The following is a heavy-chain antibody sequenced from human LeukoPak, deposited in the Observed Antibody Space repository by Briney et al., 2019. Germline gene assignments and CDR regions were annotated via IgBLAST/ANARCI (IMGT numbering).Heavy chain of an antibody. CDR1: GFTFSNAW. J-gene: IGHJ4*02. V-gene: IGHV3-15*01. Sequence: KTGGSLRLSCAASGFTFSNAWMSWVRQAPGKGLEWVGRIKSKTDGGTTDYAAPVKGRFTISRDDSKNTLYLQMNSLKTEDTAVYYCNYYYDSSGYYYHYFDYWGQGTLVTVSS. CDR2: IKSKTDGGTT. CDR3: NYYYDSSGYYYHYFDY. D-gene: IGHD3-22*01.